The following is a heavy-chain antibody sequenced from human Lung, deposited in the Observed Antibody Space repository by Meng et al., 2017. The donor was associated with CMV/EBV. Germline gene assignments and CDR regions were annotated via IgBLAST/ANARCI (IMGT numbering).Heavy chain of an antibody. J-gene: IGHJ4*02. CDR3: AKAFSASWYREYYDY. D-gene: IGHD6-13*01. V-gene: IGHV3-23*01. CDR2: ITASGGST. Sequence: GGSLRLSCAASEFTFSNFAMSWVRLAPGRGLAWVSAITASGGSTYYADSVKGRFTVSRDNFKNTLYLQMNSPRVEDTAVYYCAKAFSASWYREYYDYWGQGXLVTVSS. CDR1: EFTFSNFA.